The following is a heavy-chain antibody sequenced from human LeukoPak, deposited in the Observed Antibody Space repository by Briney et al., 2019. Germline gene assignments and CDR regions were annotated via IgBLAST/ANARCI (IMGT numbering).Heavy chain of an antibody. CDR1: GFTFSSYA. J-gene: IGHJ6*02. Sequence: GGSLRLSCAASGFTFSSYAVSWVRQAPGKGLEWVSAISGSGGSTYYADSVKGRFTISRDNSKNTLYLQMNSLRAEDTAVYYCAKDEGRFYYYGMDVWGQGTTVTVSS. CDR3: AKDEGRFYYYGMDV. CDR2: ISGSGGST. D-gene: IGHD3-10*01. V-gene: IGHV3-23*01.